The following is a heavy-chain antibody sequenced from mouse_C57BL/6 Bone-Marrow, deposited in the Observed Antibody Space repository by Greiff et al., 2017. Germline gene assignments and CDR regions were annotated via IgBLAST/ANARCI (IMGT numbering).Heavy chain of an antibody. V-gene: IGHV14-4*01. CDR2: IDPENGDT. Sequence: EVQLQQSGAELVRPGASVKLSCTASGFNIKDDYMHWVKQRPEQGLEWIGWIDPENGDTEYASKFQGKATITADTSSNTAYLQISSLTSEDTAVYYCTTTVVDRYYFDYWGHGTTLTVSS. CDR1: GFNIKDDY. J-gene: IGHJ2*01. CDR3: TTTVVDRYYFDY. D-gene: IGHD1-1*01.